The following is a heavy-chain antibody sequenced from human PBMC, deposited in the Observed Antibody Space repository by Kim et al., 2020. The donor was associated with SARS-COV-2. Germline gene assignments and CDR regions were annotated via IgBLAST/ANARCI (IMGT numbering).Heavy chain of an antibody. D-gene: IGHD2-2*01. CDR1: GYSFTSYW. Sequence: GESLKISCKGSGYSFTSYWIGWVRQMPGKGLEWMGIIYPGDSDTRYSPSFQGQVTISADKSISTAYLQWSSLKASDTAMYYCARLEGLEPAAMVGGAFDIWGQGTMVTVSS. CDR3: ARLEGLEPAAMVGGAFDI. V-gene: IGHV5-51*01. J-gene: IGHJ3*02. CDR2: IYPGDSDT.